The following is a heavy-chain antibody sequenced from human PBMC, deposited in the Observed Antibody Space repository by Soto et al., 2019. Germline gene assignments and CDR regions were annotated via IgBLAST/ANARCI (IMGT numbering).Heavy chain of an antibody. CDR1: GGSISSYY. CDR2: IYYSGST. CDR3: ARQQDIVVVPARFDP. J-gene: IGHJ5*02. Sequence: SETLSLTCTVSGGSISSYYWSWIRQPPGKGLEWIGYIYYSGSTNYNPSLKSRVTISVDTSKNQFSLKLSSVTAADTAVYYCARQQDIVVVPARFDPWGQGTLVTVSS. D-gene: IGHD2-2*01. V-gene: IGHV4-59*08.